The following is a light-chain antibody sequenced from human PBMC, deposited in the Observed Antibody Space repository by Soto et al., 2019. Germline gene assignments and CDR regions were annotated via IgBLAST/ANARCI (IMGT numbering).Light chain of an antibody. CDR3: SSYTSSSTVV. CDR1: SSDVGAYNY. V-gene: IGLV2-14*03. CDR2: DVS. Sequence: QYVLTQPASVSGSPGQSITISCTGTSSDVGAYNYVSWYQHHPGKAPKLLIYDVSHRPSGVSNRFSGSKSGNTASLTISGLQAEDEADYYCSSYTSSSTVVFGGGTKLTVL. J-gene: IGLJ2*01.